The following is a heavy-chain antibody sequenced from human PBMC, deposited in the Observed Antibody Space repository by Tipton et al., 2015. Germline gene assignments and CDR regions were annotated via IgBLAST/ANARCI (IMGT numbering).Heavy chain of an antibody. CDR3: ARSEVGDFDS. CDR1: GGSVGSYNYY. CDR2: INHAGDT. J-gene: IGHJ4*02. V-gene: IGHV4-39*07. Sequence: TLSLTCTVSGGSVGSYNYYWSWIRQAPGKGLEWIGAINHAGDTYYRPSLKSRATISVDTSKNQFSLMLSSVTAADTAIYYCARSEVGDFDSWGQETLVTVSS. D-gene: IGHD1-26*01.